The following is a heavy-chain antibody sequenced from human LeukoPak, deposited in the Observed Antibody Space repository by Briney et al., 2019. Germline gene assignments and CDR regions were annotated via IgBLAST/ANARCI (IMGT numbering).Heavy chain of an antibody. V-gene: IGHV3-74*01. CDR2: IKSDGGLT. J-gene: IGHJ4*02. D-gene: IGHD5-18*01. CDR1: GFTFSDYW. Sequence: GGSLRLSCAASGFTFSDYWMHWVRQAPGKGLVWVSRIKSDGGLTNYADSVKGRFTISRDNTKNTLYLQLNSLRAEDTAVYYCARNKKGDRYTYGHDYWGQGTLVTVSS. CDR3: ARNKKGDRYTYGHDY.